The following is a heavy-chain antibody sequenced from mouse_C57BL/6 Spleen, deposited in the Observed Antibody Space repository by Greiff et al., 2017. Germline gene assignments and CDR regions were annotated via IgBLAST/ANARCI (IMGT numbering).Heavy chain of an antibody. J-gene: IGHJ2*01. V-gene: IGHV1-19*01. CDR1: GYTFTDYY. CDR2: INPYNGGT. CDR3: ARSDLYFDY. Sequence: EVQLVESGPVLVKPGASVKMSCKASGYTFTDYYMNWVKQSHGKSLEWIGVINPYNGGTSYNQKFKGKATLTVDKSSSTAYMELNSLTSEDSEVYYCARSDLYFDYWGQGTTLTVSS.